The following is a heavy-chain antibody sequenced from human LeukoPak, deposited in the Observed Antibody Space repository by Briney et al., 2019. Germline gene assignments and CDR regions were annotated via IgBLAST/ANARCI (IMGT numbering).Heavy chain of an antibody. Sequence: GGSLRLSCAASGFTFDDYAMHWVRQAPGKGLEWVSSISWNSGSIGYADSVKGRFTISRDNAENSLYLQMNSLRAEDTAVYYCARDVLAAGATGTFDIWGQGTMVTVSS. CDR2: ISWNSGSI. CDR1: GFTFDDYA. J-gene: IGHJ3*02. CDR3: ARDVLAAGATGTFDI. V-gene: IGHV3-9*01. D-gene: IGHD1-14*01.